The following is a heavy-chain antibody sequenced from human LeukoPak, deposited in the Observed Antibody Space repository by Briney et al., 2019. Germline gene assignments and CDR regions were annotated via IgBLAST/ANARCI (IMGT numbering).Heavy chain of an antibody. V-gene: IGHV4-39*01. CDR1: GGSISSSSDY. D-gene: IGHD2-2*01. Sequence: SETLSLTCTVSGGSISSSSDYWAWIRQPPGKGLEWIGSIYRRGNTFYNPSLKSRVTISVDTSKNQFSLKLSSVTAADTAVYYCARHEGSASYYYYWGQGAPVTVSS. J-gene: IGHJ4*02. CDR2: IYRRGNT. CDR3: ARHEGSASYYYY.